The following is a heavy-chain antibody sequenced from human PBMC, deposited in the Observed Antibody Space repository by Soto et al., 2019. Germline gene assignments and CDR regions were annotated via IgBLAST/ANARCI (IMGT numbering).Heavy chain of an antibody. CDR1: GYSFTSYW. CDR3: ARRGRRWLQLGNWFDP. V-gene: IGHV5-51*01. J-gene: IGHJ5*02. D-gene: IGHD5-12*01. CDR2: IHPGDSDT. Sequence: GESLKISCKGSGYSFTSYWIGWVRQMPGKGLEWMGIIHPGDSDTRYSPSFQGQVTISADKSISTAYLQWSSLKASDTAMYYCARRGRRWLQLGNWFDPWGQGTLVTVSS.